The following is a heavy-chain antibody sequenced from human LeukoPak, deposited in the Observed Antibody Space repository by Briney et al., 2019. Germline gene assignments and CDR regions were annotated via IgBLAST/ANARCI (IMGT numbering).Heavy chain of an antibody. CDR2: IYYSGST. Sequence: SETLSLTCTVSGGSISSSSYYWGWIRQPPGKGLEGIGYIYYSGSTNYNPSLKSRVTISVDTSKNQFSLKLSSVTAADTAVYYCARAHLGWYSSSCVDYWGQGTLVTVSS. CDR1: GGSISSSSYY. CDR3: ARAHLGWYSSSCVDY. J-gene: IGHJ4*02. D-gene: IGHD6-13*01. V-gene: IGHV4-61*05.